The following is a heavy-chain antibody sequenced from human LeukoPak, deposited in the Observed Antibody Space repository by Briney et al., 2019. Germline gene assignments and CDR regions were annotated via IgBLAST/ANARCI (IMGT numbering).Heavy chain of an antibody. CDR2: IYPGDSDT. D-gene: IGHD2-15*01. J-gene: IGHJ6*02. Sequence: GESLKISCEGSGYSFTSYWIGWVRQMPGKGLEWMGIIYPGDSDTRYSPSFQGQVTISADKSISTAYLQWSSLKASDTAMYYCARHSPYCSGGSCYAYYYGMDVWGQGTTVTVSS. CDR3: ARHSPYCSGGSCYAYYYGMDV. CDR1: GYSFTSYW. V-gene: IGHV5-51*01.